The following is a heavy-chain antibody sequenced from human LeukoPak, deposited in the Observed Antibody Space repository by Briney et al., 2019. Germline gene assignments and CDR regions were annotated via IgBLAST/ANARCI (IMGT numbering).Heavy chain of an antibody. D-gene: IGHD3-22*01. Sequence: SETLSITCAVYGGSFSGYYWSWIRQPPGKGLEWIGEINHSGSTNYNPSLKSRVTISVDTSKNQFSLKLSSVTAADTAVYYCARGFYDSSGYYYRTYYFDYWGQGTLVTVSS. CDR1: GGSFSGYY. CDR2: INHSGST. V-gene: IGHV4-34*01. J-gene: IGHJ4*02. CDR3: ARGFYDSSGYYYRTYYFDY.